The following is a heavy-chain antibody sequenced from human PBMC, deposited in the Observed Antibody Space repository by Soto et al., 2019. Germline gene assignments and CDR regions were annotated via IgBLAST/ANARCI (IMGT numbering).Heavy chain of an antibody. J-gene: IGHJ6*02. CDR3: AGGGVRGVITRTRDYYGMDV. CDR2: IDPSDSYI. Sequence: GESLKISCKGSGYSFTSYWINWVRQMPGKGLEWMGRIDPSDSYINYSPSFQGHVTISADRSISTAYLQWSSLKASDTAMYYCAGGGVRGVITRTRDYYGMDVWGQGTTVTVSS. D-gene: IGHD3-10*01. V-gene: IGHV5-10-1*01. CDR1: GYSFTSYW.